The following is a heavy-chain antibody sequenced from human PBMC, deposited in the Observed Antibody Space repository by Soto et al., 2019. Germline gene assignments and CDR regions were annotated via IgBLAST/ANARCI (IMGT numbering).Heavy chain of an antibody. J-gene: IGHJ5*02. D-gene: IGHD3-10*01. V-gene: IGHV1-18*01. CDR2: ISAYNGNT. CDR3: ARDSVVRGVIRPPCFAP. CDR1: GYTLTIYG. Sequence: ASVKLSCTASGYTLTIYGISWGRHAPGQGLEWMGWISAYNGNTNYAQKLQGRVTMTTDTSTSTAYMELRSLRSDDTAVYYCARDSVVRGVIRPPCFAPWGQGTLVTVSS.